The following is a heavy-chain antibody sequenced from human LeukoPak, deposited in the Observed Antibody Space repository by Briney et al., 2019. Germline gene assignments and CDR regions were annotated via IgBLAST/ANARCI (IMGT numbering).Heavy chain of an antibody. V-gene: IGHV4-34*01. CDR2: INHSGST. D-gene: IGHD1-26*01. Sequence: SETLSLTCAVYGGSFSGYYWSWIRQPPGRGLEWIGEINHSGSTNYNPSLKSRVTISVDTSKNQFSLKLSSVTAADTAVYYCARAGASAYWGQGTLVTVSS. CDR3: ARAGASAY. CDR1: GGSFSGYY. J-gene: IGHJ4*02.